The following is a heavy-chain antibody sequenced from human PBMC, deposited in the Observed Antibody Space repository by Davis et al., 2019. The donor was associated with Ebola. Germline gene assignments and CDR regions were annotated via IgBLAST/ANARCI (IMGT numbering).Heavy chain of an antibody. J-gene: IGHJ4*02. V-gene: IGHV4-38-2*02. Sequence: MPSETLSLTCTVSGYSISSGYYWGWIRQPPGKGLEWIGSIYHSGSTYYNPSLQNRVTISADKSKNQLSLNVRSVTAADTAIYYCVADGTWGQGTLVTVSS. D-gene: IGHD1-26*01. CDR2: IYHSGST. CDR1: GYSISSGYY. CDR3: VADGT.